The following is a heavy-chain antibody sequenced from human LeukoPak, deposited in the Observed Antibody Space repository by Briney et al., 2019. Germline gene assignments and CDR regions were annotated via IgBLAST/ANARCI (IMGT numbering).Heavy chain of an antibody. CDR3: AKGRRDAYNYYFDY. V-gene: IGHV3-21*04. CDR2: ISSSSSYI. D-gene: IGHD5-24*01. CDR1: GFTFSSYS. Sequence: GVLRLSCAASGFTFSSYSMNWVRQAPGKGLEWVSSISSSSSYIYYADSVKGRFTISRDNAKNSLYLQMNSLRAEDTAAYYCAKGRRDAYNYYFDYWGQGTLVTVSS. J-gene: IGHJ4*02.